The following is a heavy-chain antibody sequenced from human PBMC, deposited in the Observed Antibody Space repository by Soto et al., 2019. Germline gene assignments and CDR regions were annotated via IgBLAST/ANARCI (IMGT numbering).Heavy chain of an antibody. D-gene: IGHD2-15*01. V-gene: IGHV3-48*02. CDR3: ARCPRVDYYGMDV. J-gene: IGHJ6*04. Sequence: EVQLVESGGGLVQPGGSLRLSCAASGFTFSSYSMNWVRQAPGKGLEWVSYISSSSSTIYYADSVKGRFTITRDNAKNSLCLQMNSLRDEDSAVYYCARCPRVDYYGMDVWGRGTTVTVCS. CDR2: ISSSSSTI. CDR1: GFTFSSYS.